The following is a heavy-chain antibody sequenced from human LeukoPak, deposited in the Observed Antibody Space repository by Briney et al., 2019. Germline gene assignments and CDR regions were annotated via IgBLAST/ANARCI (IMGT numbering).Heavy chain of an antibody. CDR3: ASSSSDGITIFGVVTSFDY. J-gene: IGHJ4*02. V-gene: IGHV1-69*02. Sequence: SVKVSCKASGGTFSSYTISWVRQAPGQGLEWMGRIIPILGIANYAQKFQGRVTITADESTSTAYMELSSLRSEDTAVYYCASSSSDGITIFGVVTSFDYWGQGTLVTVSS. D-gene: IGHD3-3*01. CDR1: GGTFSSYT. CDR2: IIPILGIA.